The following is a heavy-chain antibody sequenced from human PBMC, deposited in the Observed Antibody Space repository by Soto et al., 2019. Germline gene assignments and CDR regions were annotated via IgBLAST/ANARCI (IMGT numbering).Heavy chain of an antibody. CDR1: GGTFSSYA. D-gene: IGHD3-9*01. CDR2: IIPIFGTA. V-gene: IGHV1-69*06. CDR3: ATERIYYDILTGSPQIHHYGMDV. Sequence: GASVKVSCKASGGTFSSYAISWVRQAPGQGLEWMGGIIPIFGTANYAQKFQGRVTLTADKSTSTAYMELSSLRSEDTAVYYCATERIYYDILTGSPQIHHYGMDVWGQGTTVTISS. J-gene: IGHJ6*02.